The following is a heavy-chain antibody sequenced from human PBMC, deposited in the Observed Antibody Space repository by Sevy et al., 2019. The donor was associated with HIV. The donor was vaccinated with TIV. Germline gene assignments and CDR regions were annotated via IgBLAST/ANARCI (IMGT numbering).Heavy chain of an antibody. CDR2: IYYSGST. CDR1: GVSISSFY. D-gene: IGHD3-22*01. J-gene: IGHJ4*02. Sequence: SETLSLTCTVSGVSISSFYWSWIRQPPGKGLEWIGNIYYSGSTNYNPSLKSRVTISVDTSKNQFSLKLSSVTAADTPVYYCARRYFYDSRGSTVFDYWGQGTLVTVSS. CDR3: ARRYFYDSRGSTVFDY. V-gene: IGHV4-59*13.